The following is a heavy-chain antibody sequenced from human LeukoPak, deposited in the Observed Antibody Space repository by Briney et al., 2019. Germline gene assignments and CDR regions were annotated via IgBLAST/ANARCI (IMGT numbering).Heavy chain of an antibody. CDR2: ISYDGSNK. CDR3: AKGPPYSSGWSYVQH. CDR1: GFTFSSYG. Sequence: GGSLRLSCAASGFTFSSYGMHWVRQAPGKGLEWVAVISYDGSNKYYADSVKGRFTISRDNSKNTLYLQMNSLRAEDTAVYYCAKGPPYSSGWSYVQHWGQGTLVTVSS. J-gene: IGHJ1*01. D-gene: IGHD6-19*01. V-gene: IGHV3-30*18.